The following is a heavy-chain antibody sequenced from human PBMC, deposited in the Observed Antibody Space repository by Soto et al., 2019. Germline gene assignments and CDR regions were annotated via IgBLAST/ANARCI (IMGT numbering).Heavy chain of an antibody. V-gene: IGHV3-43*01. Sequence: EVQLVESGGGLVQPGGSLRLSCAASGFTFDDHNMYWVRQVSGKGLEWVSLISWDGETTYYADSVKGRFTISRVNSKNSLYLQLNALTPEDSGLYYCASSQGDYWGQGTLVTVAS. CDR1: GFTFDDHN. D-gene: IGHD6-6*01. CDR3: ASSQGDY. J-gene: IGHJ4*02. CDR2: ISWDGETT.